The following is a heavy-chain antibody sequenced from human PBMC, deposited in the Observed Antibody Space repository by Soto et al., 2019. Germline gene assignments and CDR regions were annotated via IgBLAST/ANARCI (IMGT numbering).Heavy chain of an antibody. D-gene: IGHD3-16*01. V-gene: IGHV3-48*02. J-gene: IGHJ6*02. CDR3: ARDQGDVALSYYYGMDV. Sequence: GGSLRLSCAASGFTFSSYSMNWVRQAPGKGLEWVSYISSSSSTIYYADSVKGRFTISRDNAKNSLYLQMNSLRDEDTAVYYCARDQGDVALSYYYGMDVWGQGTTVTVSS. CDR1: GFTFSSYS. CDR2: ISSSSSTI.